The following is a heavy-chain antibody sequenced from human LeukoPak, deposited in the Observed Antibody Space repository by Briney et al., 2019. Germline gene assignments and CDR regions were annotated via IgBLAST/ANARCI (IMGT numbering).Heavy chain of an antibody. CDR3: ARHIGGRYYYYYMDV. CDR2: IYYSGST. D-gene: IGHD3-16*02. CDR1: GGSISSSNFY. J-gene: IGHJ6*03. Sequence: SETLSLTCTVSGGSISSSNFYWGWIRQPPGKGLEWIGSIYYSGSTYYNPSLKSRVSISVDTSKNQFSLKLSSVTAADTAVYYCARHIGGRYYYYYMDVWGKGTTVTISS. V-gene: IGHV4-39*01.